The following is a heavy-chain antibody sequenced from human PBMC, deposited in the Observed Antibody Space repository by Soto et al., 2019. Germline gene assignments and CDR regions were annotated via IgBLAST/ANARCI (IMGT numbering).Heavy chain of an antibody. CDR1: GFTVSSNH. J-gene: IGHJ4*02. Sequence: EVQLVESGGGLVQPGGSLRLSCAASGFTVSSNHMSWVRQAPGKGLEWVSLIYSGGSTYYADSVKGRFTFSRDNSQNTLYLQMNSLRAEDTAVFYCAGPGEQHRYWGQGTLVTVSS. CDR3: AGPGEQHRY. D-gene: IGHD3-16*01. V-gene: IGHV3-66*01. CDR2: IYSGGST.